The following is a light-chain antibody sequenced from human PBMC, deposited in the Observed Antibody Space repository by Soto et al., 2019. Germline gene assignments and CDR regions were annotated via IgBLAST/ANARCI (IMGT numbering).Light chain of an antibody. V-gene: IGKV1-39*01. Sequence: DIQMTQSPSSLSASVGDRVTITCRASQSISSYLNWYQQKPGKAPKLLIYAASSLQSGVPSRFSGSGSGTNFTLTISSLQPDDFATYYCQQYNVYWTFGQGTKVDIK. CDR2: AAS. CDR3: QQYNVYWT. J-gene: IGKJ1*01. CDR1: QSISSY.